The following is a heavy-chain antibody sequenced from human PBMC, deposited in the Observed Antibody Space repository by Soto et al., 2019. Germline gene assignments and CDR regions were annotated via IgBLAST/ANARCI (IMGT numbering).Heavy chain of an antibody. J-gene: IGHJ4*02. D-gene: IGHD3-16*01. CDR2: TSNSGST. V-gene: IGHV4-31*03. Sequence: QVQLQESGPGLVKPSQTLSLTCTVSVGSITSSGYYWSWIRQQPGQGLEWIGFTSNSGSTSYNPDLNSRVTISVDTSSNQFSQNLKSVTAADTAVDYCARGGGITAGDYWGQGTLVTVSP. CDR3: ARGGGITAGDY. CDR1: VGSITSSGYY.